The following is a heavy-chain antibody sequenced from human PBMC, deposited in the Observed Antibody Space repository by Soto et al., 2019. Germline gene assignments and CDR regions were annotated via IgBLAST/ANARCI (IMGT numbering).Heavy chain of an antibody. CDR3: ASSLRSELGKGAFDI. CDR1: GDSVSSNSAA. J-gene: IGHJ3*02. V-gene: IGHV6-1*01. Sequence: KQSQTLSLTCAISGDSVSSNSAAWNWIRQSPSRGLEWLGRTYYRSKWYNDYAVSVKSRITINPDTSKNQFSLQLNSVTPEDTAVYYCASSLRSELGKGAFDIWGQGTMVTVSS. D-gene: IGHD7-27*01. CDR2: TYYRSKWYN.